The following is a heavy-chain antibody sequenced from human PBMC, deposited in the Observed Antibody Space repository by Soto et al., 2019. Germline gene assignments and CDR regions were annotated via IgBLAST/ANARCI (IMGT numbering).Heavy chain of an antibody. CDR2: FDPENDEA. Sequence: ASVKVSCKVSGYTLSEVAIHWVRQTPGEGLEWIGGFDPENDEASYAQNFQGRVTLTEDTSTDTAYLELSGLRSEDTAIYYCTIAAYCSGATCYSGYNWFHPWGQGSLVTVSS. CDR1: GYTLSEVA. D-gene: IGHD2-2*01. CDR3: TIAAYCSGATCYSGYNWFHP. V-gene: IGHV1-24*01. J-gene: IGHJ5*02.